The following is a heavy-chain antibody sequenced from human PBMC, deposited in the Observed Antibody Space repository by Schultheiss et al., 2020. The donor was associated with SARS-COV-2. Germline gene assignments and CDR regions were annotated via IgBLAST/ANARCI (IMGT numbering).Heavy chain of an antibody. Sequence: SETLSLTCTVSGGSISSYYWGWIRQPAGKGLEWIGRIYTSGSTNYNPSLKSRVTMSVDTSKNQFSLKLSSVTAADTAVYYCARGYCSSTSCYLHWFDPWGQGTLVTVSS. CDR2: IYTSGST. V-gene: IGHV4-4*07. CDR3: ARGYCSSTSCYLHWFDP. J-gene: IGHJ5*02. D-gene: IGHD2-2*01. CDR1: GGSISSYY.